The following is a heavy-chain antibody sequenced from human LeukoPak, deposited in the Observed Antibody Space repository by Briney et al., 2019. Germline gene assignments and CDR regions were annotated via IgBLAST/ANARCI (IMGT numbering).Heavy chain of an antibody. CDR2: IYYTGST. CDR1: GGSISSSSYY. Sequence: SETLSLTCTVSGGSISSSSYYWGWIRQPPGKGLEWIGCIYYTGSTYYNPSLKSRVTISVLTSKNRFSLKLSSVTAADTAVYYCATLTGGDDAFDIWGQGTMVTVSS. D-gene: IGHD4-23*01. CDR3: ATLTGGDDAFDI. V-gene: IGHV4-39*07. J-gene: IGHJ3*02.